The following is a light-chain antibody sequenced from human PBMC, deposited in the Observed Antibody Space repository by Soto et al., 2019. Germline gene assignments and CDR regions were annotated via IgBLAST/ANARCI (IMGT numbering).Light chain of an antibody. V-gene: IGKV3-11*01. CDR2: GAS. CDR3: QQHSHWPPWT. Sequence: VLTQSPATLSLSTGERATLSCRASENVRTFVDWYQQKPGQAPRLLIYGASNRATDVPARFSGGGSGTAFTLPISSLEHEEFVVYYCQQHSHWPPWTFGRGTRVDIQ. J-gene: IGKJ1*01. CDR1: ENVRTF.